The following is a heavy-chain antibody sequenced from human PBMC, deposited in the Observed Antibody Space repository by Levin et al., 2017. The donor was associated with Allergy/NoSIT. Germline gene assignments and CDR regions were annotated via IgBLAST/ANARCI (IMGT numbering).Heavy chain of an antibody. CDR2: IVDSGAST. CDR1: GFTFSSYA. CDR3: TKDDLFARGATYRYSGFDS. J-gene: IGHJ4*02. D-gene: IGHD3-10*01. Sequence: ASVKVSCAASGFTFSSYALSWVRQAPGKGLEWVSGIVDSGASTYYADSVKGRFTISRDNSKNTLYLQMNSLRAEDTAIYYCTKDDLFARGATYRYSGFDSWGQGTLVTVSS. V-gene: IGHV3-23*01.